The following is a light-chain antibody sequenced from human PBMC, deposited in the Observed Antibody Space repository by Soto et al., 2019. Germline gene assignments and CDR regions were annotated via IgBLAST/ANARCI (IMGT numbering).Light chain of an antibody. CDR1: SANIGSYT. V-gene: IGLV1-44*01. CDR3: ATWDDSLNAWV. J-gene: IGLJ3*02. CDR2: TDN. Sequence: VLTQPPSASGTPGQRVTISCSGSSANIGSYTVNWYQHLPGSAPKLLIFTDNQRPSGVPDRVAGSKSGTSASLAISGLQSEDEADYYCATWDDSLNAWVFGGGTKVTVL.